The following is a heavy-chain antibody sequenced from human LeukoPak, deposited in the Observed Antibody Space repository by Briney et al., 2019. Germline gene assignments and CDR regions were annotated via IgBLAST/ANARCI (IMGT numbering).Heavy chain of an antibody. V-gene: IGHV4-39*02. J-gene: IGHJ4*02. CDR2: IYYSGSA. CDR1: NDSISSSFYY. CDR3: ARHQFYYGENYFDY. D-gene: IGHD4-17*01. Sequence: PSETLSLTCTVSNDSISSSFYYWGWVRQPPGKGLEWIGSIYYSGSAYYNPSLKSRLTISVDTSKNHFSLKLSSVTAADTAVYYCARHQFYYGENYFDYWGQGTLVTVSS.